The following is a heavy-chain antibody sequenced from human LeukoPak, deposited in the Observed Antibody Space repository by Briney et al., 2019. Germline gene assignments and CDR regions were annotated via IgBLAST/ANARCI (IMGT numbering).Heavy chain of an antibody. Sequence: GGSLRLSCAASGFTFSDYYMSWIRQAPGKGLEWVSYISGSGSTIYYADSMKGRFTISRDNAKNSLFLQMNSLRAEDTAVYYCARGNYDFWSGQMYYYYYMDVWGKGTTVTVSS. V-gene: IGHV3-11*01. J-gene: IGHJ6*03. CDR2: ISGSGSTI. CDR1: GFTFSDYY. CDR3: ARGNYDFWSGQMYYYYYMDV. D-gene: IGHD3-3*01.